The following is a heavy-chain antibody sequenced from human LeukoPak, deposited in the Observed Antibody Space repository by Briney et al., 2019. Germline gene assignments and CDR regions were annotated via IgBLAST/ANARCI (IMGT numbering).Heavy chain of an antibody. V-gene: IGHV4-59*01. Sequence: SETLSLTCTVSGGSISSYYWSWIRQPPGKGLEWIGYIYCSGSTNYNPSLKSRVTISVDTSKNQFSLKLSSVTAADTAVYYCAREEVVDGYKFLDYWGQGTLVTVSS. CDR1: GGSISSYY. D-gene: IGHD5-24*01. CDR3: AREEVVDGYKFLDY. J-gene: IGHJ4*02. CDR2: IYCSGST.